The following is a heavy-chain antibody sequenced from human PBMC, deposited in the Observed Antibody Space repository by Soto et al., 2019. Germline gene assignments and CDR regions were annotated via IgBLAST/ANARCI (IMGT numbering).Heavy chain of an antibody. V-gene: IGHV4-59*01. J-gene: IGHJ4*02. Sequence: SETLSLTCTVSGGSISSYYWSWIRQPPGKGLEWIGYIYYSGSTNYNPPLKSRVTISVDTSKNQFSLKLSSVTAADTAVYYCARDNGRFDYWGQGTLVTVSS. CDR2: IYYSGST. D-gene: IGHD2-8*01. CDR3: ARDNGRFDY. CDR1: GGSISSYY.